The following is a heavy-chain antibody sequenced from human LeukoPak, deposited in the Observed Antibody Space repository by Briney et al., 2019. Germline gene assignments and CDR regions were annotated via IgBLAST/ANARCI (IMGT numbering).Heavy chain of an antibody. J-gene: IGHJ5*02. CDR3: ARGIAVAGTRWFDP. D-gene: IGHD6-19*01. Sequence: SENLSLTCAVSGGSISSGGYSWSWIRQPPGKGLEWIGYIYHSGSTYYNPSLKSRVTISVDRSKNQFSLKLSSVTAADTAVYYCARGIAVAGTRWFDPWGQGTLVTVSS. CDR1: GGSISSGGYS. CDR2: IYHSGST. V-gene: IGHV4-30-2*01.